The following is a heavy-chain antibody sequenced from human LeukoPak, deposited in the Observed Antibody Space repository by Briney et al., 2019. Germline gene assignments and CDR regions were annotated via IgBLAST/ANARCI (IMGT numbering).Heavy chain of an antibody. CDR3: AKDGRYRVYSSGWFSGDY. V-gene: IGHV3-23*01. CDR1: GFTFSSYG. Sequence: PGGSLRLSCAASGFTFSSYGMSWVRQAPGKGLEWVSAISGSGGSTYYADSVKGRFTISRDNSKNTLYLQMNSLRAEDTAVYYCAKDGRYRVYSSGWFSGDYWGQGTLVTVSS. CDR2: ISGSGGST. J-gene: IGHJ4*02. D-gene: IGHD6-19*01.